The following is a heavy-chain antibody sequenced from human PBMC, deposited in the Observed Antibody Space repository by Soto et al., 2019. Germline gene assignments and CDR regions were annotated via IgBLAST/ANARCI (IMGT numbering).Heavy chain of an antibody. CDR1: GGSFSGYY. D-gene: IGHD5-12*01. CDR2: INHSGST. V-gene: IGHV4-34*01. CDR3: ARGAERSGYEVYWYFDL. J-gene: IGHJ2*01. Sequence: QVQLQQWGAGLLKPSETLSLTCAVYGGSFSGYYWSWIRQPPGKGLEWIGEINHSGSTNYNPSLKSRVTISVDTSKNQFSLKRSSVTAADTAVYYCARGAERSGYEVYWYFDLWGRGTLVTVSS.